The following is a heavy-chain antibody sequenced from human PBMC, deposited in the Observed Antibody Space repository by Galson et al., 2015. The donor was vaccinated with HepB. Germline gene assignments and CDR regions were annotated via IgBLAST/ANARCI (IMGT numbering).Heavy chain of an antibody. CDR1: GFTFSSYE. V-gene: IGHV3-48*03. J-gene: IGHJ4*02. CDR3: ARNELVGASDY. CDR2: ISSSGSTI. Sequence: SLRLSCAASGFTFSSYEMNWVRQAPGKGLEWVSYISSSGSTIYYADSVKGRFTISRDNAKNSLYLQMNSLRAEDTAVYYCARNELVGASDYWGQGTLVTVSS. D-gene: IGHD1-26*01.